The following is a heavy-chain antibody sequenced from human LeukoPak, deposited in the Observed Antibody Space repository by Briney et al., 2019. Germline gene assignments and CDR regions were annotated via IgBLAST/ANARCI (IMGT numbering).Heavy chain of an antibody. J-gene: IGHJ6*03. D-gene: IGHD6-19*01. V-gene: IGHV1-18*01. CDR2: INPNSGGT. CDR1: GYTFTSYA. CDR3: ARASVDRSSGWTFYYYYYMDV. Sequence: GASVKVSCKASGYTFTSYAMNWVRQAPGQGLEWMGWINPNSGGTNYAQKLQGRVTVTTDTSTSTAYMELRSLRSDDTAVYYCARASVDRSSGWTFYYYYYMDVWGKGTTVTVSS.